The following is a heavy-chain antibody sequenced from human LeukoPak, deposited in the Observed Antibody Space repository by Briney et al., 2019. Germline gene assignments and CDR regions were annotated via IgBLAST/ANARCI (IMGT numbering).Heavy chain of an antibody. CDR2: VDPADGET. CDR3: AIPDYTSSVAALDH. V-gene: IGHV1-69-2*01. J-gene: IGHJ4*02. Sequence: ASVKVSCKASGYTFTNYFIHRVQEAPGKGLEWMGRVDPADGETMYAERFQGRVTIIADTSTDTAYMELSSLTLDDTAVYYRAIPDYTSSVAALDHWGQGTLVTVSS. CDR1: GYTFTNYF. D-gene: IGHD2-2*02.